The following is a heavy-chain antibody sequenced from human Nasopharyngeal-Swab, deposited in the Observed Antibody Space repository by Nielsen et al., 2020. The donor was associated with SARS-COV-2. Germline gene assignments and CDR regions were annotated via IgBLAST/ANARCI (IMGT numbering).Heavy chain of an antibody. J-gene: IGHJ4*02. Sequence: ASVQVSCKVSGYTLTELSMHWVRQAPGKGLEWMGGFDPEDGETIYAQKFQGRVTMTEDTSTDTAYMELSSLRSEDTAVYYCATHYAVAGPDQPFDYWGQGTRVTVSS. CDR1: GYTLTELS. CDR2: FDPEDGET. V-gene: IGHV1-24*01. D-gene: IGHD6-19*01. CDR3: ATHYAVAGPDQPFDY.